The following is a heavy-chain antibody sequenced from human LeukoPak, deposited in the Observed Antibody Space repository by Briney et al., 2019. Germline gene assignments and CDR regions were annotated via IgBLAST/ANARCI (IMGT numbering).Heavy chain of an antibody. CDR2: ISSSSSYI. Sequence: PGGSLSLSCAASGFTFSSYSMNWVRQAPGKGLEWVSSISSSSSYIYYADSVKGRFTISRDNAKNSLYLQMNSLRAEDTAVYYCARDFWSVYCGGDCSSYFDYWGQGTLVTVSS. V-gene: IGHV3-21*01. D-gene: IGHD2-21*02. J-gene: IGHJ4*02. CDR1: GFTFSSYS. CDR3: ARDFWSVYCGGDCSSYFDY.